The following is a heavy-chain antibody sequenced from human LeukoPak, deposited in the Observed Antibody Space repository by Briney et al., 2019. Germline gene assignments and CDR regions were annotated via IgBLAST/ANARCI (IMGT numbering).Heavy chain of an antibody. CDR2: ISGSGGST. CDR1: GFTFSSYA. V-gene: IGHV3-23*01. J-gene: IGHJ4*02. CDR3: ATRKLGYCSGGSCYELDY. Sequence: GGSLRLSCAASGFTFSSYAMSWVRQAPGKGLEWVSAISGSGGSTYYADSVKGRFTISRDNSKNTLYLQMNSLRAEDTAVYYCATRKLGYCSGGSCYELDYWGQGTLVTVSS. D-gene: IGHD2-15*01.